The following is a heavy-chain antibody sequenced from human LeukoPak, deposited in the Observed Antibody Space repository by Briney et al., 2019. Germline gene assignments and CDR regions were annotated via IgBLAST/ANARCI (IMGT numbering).Heavy chain of an antibody. V-gene: IGHV3-48*01. Sequence: GGSLRLSCAASGFTFSTYGMNWVRQAPGKGLEWVSYINLNSRTIDYADSVKGRFTISRDNSKSTLYIQMNSLRAEDTAVYYCARAKPKNMVRGLIMRRESRYYFDYWGQGTLVTVSP. CDR3: ARAKPKNMVRGLIMRRESRYYFDY. D-gene: IGHD3-10*01. CDR2: INLNSRTI. J-gene: IGHJ4*02. CDR1: GFTFSTYG.